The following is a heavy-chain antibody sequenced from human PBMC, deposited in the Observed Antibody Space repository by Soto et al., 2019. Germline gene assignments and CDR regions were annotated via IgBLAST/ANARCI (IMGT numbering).Heavy chain of an antibody. V-gene: IGHV1-8*01. D-gene: IGHD6-19*01. CDR2: MNPNSGNT. CDR1: GYTFTSYD. CDR3: ARGVNEGRDSGWYYYMDV. J-gene: IGHJ6*03. Sequence: ASVNVSCKASGYTFTSYDINWVRQATGQGLEWMGWMNPNSGNTGYAQKFQGRVTMTRNTSISTAYMELSSLRSEDTAVYYCARGVNEGRDSGWYYYMDVWGKGTTVTVSS.